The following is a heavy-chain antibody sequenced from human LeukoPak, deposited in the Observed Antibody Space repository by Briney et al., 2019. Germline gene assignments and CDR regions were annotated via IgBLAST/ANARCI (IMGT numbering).Heavy chain of an antibody. V-gene: IGHV4-34*01. CDR2: INHSGSS. J-gene: IGHJ4*02. Sequence: SETLSLTCAVYGGSFRGYYWSWIRQPPGKGLEWIGEINHSGSSNYNPSLKSRVTISLDTSKNQFSLNLSSVTAADTAVYYCAREGYCSGTSCYNFNYWGQGTLVTVSS. CDR3: AREGYCSGTSCYNFNY. D-gene: IGHD2-2*02. CDR1: GGSFRGYY.